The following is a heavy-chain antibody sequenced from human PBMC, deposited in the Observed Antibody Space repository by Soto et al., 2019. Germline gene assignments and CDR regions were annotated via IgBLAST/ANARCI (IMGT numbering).Heavy chain of an antibody. J-gene: IGHJ6*02. CDR1: GFTFSDYV. CDR2: IGRGDDK. Sequence: PGGSLRLSCEASGFTFSDYVMNWVRQGPGKGLEWVSTIGRGDDKYYADSVKGRFTISRDTSKNTLFLQMNSLRAEDTALYFCAKDGTTGGQHFFVMAVWGQRTTVSV. V-gene: IGHV3-23*01. D-gene: IGHD2-15*01. CDR3: AKDGTTGGQHFFVMAV.